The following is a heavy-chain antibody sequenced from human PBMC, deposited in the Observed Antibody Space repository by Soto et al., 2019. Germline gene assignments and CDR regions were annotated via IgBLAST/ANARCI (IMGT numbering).Heavy chain of an antibody. V-gene: IGHV4-34*01. CDR3: ARAERFPWYWIDF. CDR2: VNHSGEA. Sequence: LSLTCGVYGGSFRNYYWIWVRQPPGKGLEWIGEVNHSGEATYNPSLQRRVTISLDTTNNHFSLKMTSVTAADTAIYFCARAERFPWYWIDFWGQGTQVTVSS. J-gene: IGHJ5*01. CDR1: GGSFRNYY. D-gene: IGHD2-15*01.